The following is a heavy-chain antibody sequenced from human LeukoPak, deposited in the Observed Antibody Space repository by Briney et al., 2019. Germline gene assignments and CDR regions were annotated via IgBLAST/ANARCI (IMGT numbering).Heavy chain of an antibody. CDR2: INPGGSSI. Sequence: GVSLRLFCAASGFTFRSYWMHWVRQVPGKGLVWVARINPGGSSITYADSVKGRFTISRDNAKNTLYLQMDSLRAEDTGVYYCARSNQADDYWGQGTLVTVSS. CDR1: GFTFRSYW. CDR3: ARSNQADDY. V-gene: IGHV3-74*01. J-gene: IGHJ4*02. D-gene: IGHD1-14*01.